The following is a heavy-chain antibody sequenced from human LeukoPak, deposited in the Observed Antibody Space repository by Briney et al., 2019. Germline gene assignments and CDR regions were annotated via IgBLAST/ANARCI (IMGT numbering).Heavy chain of an antibody. CDR2: ISSSGSTI. CDR3: ARSTPTPLRYFDWLMGPHYFDY. D-gene: IGHD3-9*01. J-gene: IGHJ4*02. V-gene: IGHV3-48*03. CDR1: GFTFSSYE. Sequence: GGSLRLSCVASGFTFSSYEMNWVRQAPGKGLEWVSYISSSGSTIYYADSVKGRFTISRDNAKNSLYLQMNSLRAEDTAVYYCARSTPTPLRYFDWLMGPHYFDYWGQGTLVTVSS.